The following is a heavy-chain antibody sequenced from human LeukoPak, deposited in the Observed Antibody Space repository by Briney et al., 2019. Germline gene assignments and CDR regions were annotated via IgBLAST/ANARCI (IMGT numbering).Heavy chain of an antibody. J-gene: IGHJ4*02. CDR1: GFTFSSYA. Sequence: GGSLRLSCAASGFTFSSYAMSWVRQAPGKGLEWVSAISGSGGSTYYADSVKGRFTISRDNSKNTLYLQMNSLRAEDTAVYYCAKDRRIAVAGTMVDYWGQGILVTVST. D-gene: IGHD6-19*01. CDR3: AKDRRIAVAGTMVDY. CDR2: ISGSGGST. V-gene: IGHV3-23*01.